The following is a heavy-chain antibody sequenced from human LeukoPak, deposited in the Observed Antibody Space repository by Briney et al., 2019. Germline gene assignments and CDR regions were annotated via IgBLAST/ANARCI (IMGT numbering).Heavy chain of an antibody. Sequence: SETLSLTCAVSGYFISSGYYWGWIRQPPGKGLEWIGSIYHSGSTYYNPSLKSRVTISVDTSKNQFSLKVSSVTAADTAVYYSARHGSGTYFDPWGPGTLVTVSS. V-gene: IGHV4-38-2*01. CDR3: ARHGSGTYFDP. D-gene: IGHD1-26*01. J-gene: IGHJ5*02. CDR1: GYFISSGYY. CDR2: IYHSGST.